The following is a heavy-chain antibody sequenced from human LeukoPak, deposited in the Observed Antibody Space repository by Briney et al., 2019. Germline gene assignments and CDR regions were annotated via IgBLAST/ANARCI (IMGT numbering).Heavy chain of an antibody. CDR3: ARSYFGSGTFNGFDY. V-gene: IGHV4-39*07. CDR1: GGSINSNNYF. Sequence: PSETLSLTCTVSGGSINSNNYFWGWIRQPPGKGLEWIGSIYYSGSTYYNPSLRSRVTISLDKSRNQFSLNLNSVSAADTAVYYCARSYFGSGTFNGFDYWGQGTLVTVSS. D-gene: IGHD3-10*01. CDR2: IYYSGST. J-gene: IGHJ4*02.